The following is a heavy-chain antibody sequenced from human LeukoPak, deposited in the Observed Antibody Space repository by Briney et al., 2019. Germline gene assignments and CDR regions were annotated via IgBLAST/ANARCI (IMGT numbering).Heavy chain of an antibody. CDR1: GGSINSTYYY. J-gene: IGHJ6*03. CDR2: IYSTGIT. V-gene: IGHV4-61*02. Sequence: SQTLSLTCTVSGGSINSTYYYWSWIRQPAGKGPEWIGRIYSTGITKYNPSLKSRAIISVDTSKNQFSLKLNSVTAADTAVYYCARDSFEGGYYYNLDVWGKGTTVTVSS. D-gene: IGHD3-16*01. CDR3: ARDSFEGGYYYNLDV.